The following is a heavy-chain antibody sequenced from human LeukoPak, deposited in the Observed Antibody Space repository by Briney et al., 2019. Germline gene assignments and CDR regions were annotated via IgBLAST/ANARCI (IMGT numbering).Heavy chain of an antibody. D-gene: IGHD1-26*01. J-gene: IGHJ4*02. V-gene: IGHV3-23*01. CDR2: ISGSGGTT. Sequence: GGSLRLSCAASGFTLSSYSMNWVRQAPGKGLEWVSGISGSGGTTYYADSVKGRFTISRDSSTNTLYLQMNSLRTEDTAVYYCARSYPTGSHYSSYYWGQGTLVTVSS. CDR3: ARSYPTGSHYSSYY. CDR1: GFTLSSYS.